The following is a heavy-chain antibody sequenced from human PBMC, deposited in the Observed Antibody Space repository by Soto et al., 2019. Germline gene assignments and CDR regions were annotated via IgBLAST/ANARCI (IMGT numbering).Heavy chain of an antibody. Sequence: GGSLRLSCAASGFTFGSYAMSWVRQAPGKGLEWVSAISGGGGSTYYYADSVKGRFTISRDNSKNTLYMQMNSLTAEETALYICITNFSQKLQGRVTMTTDTSTSTAYMELRSLRSDDTAVYYCARMGLRGREYYDFWSGHSRNWFDPWGQGTLVTVSS. CDR3: ITNFSQKLQGRVTMTTDTSTSTAYMELRSLRSDDTAVYYCARMGLRGREYYDFWSGHSRNWFDP. CDR2: ISGGGGST. V-gene: IGHV3-23*01. CDR1: GFTFGSYA. J-gene: IGHJ5*02. D-gene: IGHD3-22*01.